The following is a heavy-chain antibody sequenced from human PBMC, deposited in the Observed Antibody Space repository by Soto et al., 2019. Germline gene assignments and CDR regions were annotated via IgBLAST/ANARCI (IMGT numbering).Heavy chain of an antibody. D-gene: IGHD5-12*01. CDR3: ARDLSGYVPDD. V-gene: IGHV1-18*01. CDR1: GYTFTSYG. CDR2: ISAYNGNT. J-gene: IGHJ4*02. Sequence: QVQLVQSGAEVKKPGASVKVSCKASGYTFTSYGISWVRQAPGQGLEWMGWISAYNGNTNYAQKLQGRVTMTTDTARSTADMELMSLRSDDRAVYYCARDLSGYVPDDWGQGTLVTVSS.